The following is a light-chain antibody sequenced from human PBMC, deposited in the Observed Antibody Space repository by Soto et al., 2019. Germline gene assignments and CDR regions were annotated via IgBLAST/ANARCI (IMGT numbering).Light chain of an antibody. CDR3: HQYYTTPLT. V-gene: IGKV4-1*01. CDR1: QRIFYNANKQND. Sequence: DIVMTQSPDSLAVSLGERATINCKSSQRIFYNANKQNDLAWYQQKPGQPPKLLIYWASTRESGVPDGFSGGASGTEFTLTISSMQAEDVAVYYCHQYYTTPLTFGGGNKVEIK. CDR2: WAS. J-gene: IGKJ4*01.